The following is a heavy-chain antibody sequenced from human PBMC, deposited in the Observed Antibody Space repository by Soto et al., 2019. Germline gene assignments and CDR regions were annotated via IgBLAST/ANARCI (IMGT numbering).Heavy chain of an antibody. CDR1: GFTFSNFW. CDR3: ASHGSGDYFWFDP. Sequence: GGSLRLSCAASGFTFSNFWMHWVRQAPGKGLVWVSRASPDGSSTSYADSVKGRFTISRDNAKNTLYMEMNSLRAEDTAVYYCASHGSGDYFWFDPWGQGTLVTVSS. J-gene: IGHJ5*02. CDR2: ASPDGSST. V-gene: IGHV3-74*01. D-gene: IGHD4-17*01.